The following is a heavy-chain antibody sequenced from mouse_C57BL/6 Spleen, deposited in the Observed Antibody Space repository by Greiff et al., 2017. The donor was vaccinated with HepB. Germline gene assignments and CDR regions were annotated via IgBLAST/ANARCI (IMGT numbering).Heavy chain of an antibody. Sequence: EVQLQQSGPELVKPGASVKISCKASGYTFTDYYMNWVKQSHGKSLEWIGDINPNNGGTSYNQKFKGKATLTVDKSSSTAYMELRSLTSEDSAVYYCAREDYDLNWFAYWGQGTLVTVSA. J-gene: IGHJ3*01. D-gene: IGHD2-4*01. CDR3: AREDYDLNWFAY. V-gene: IGHV1-26*01. CDR2: INPNNGGT. CDR1: GYTFTDYY.